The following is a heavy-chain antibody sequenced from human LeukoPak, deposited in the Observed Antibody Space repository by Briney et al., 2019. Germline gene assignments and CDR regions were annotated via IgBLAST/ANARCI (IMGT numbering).Heavy chain of an antibody. CDR3: ARIFREGYYYGSGIRFDY. V-gene: IGHV1-69*04. Sequence: GASVKVSCKASRGTFSSYAISWVRQAPGQGLEWMGRIIPILGIANYAQKFQGRVTITADKSTSTAYMELSSLRSEDTAVYYCARIFREGYYYGSGIRFDYWGQGTLVTVSS. J-gene: IGHJ4*02. CDR1: RGTFSSYA. D-gene: IGHD3-10*01. CDR2: IIPILGIA.